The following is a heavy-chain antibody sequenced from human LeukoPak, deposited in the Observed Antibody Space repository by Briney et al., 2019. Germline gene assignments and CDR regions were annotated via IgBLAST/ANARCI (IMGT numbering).Heavy chain of an antibody. D-gene: IGHD6-19*01. J-gene: IGHJ4*02. CDR2: ISPYNGNT. Sequence: ASVKVSCKASGYTFTTYGVSWLRQAPGQGLEWMGWISPYNGNTNYAQKLQGRVTLTTDTSTSTAYLELRSLISDDTAVYYCARDTGYSSGWGFDYWGQGTLVTVSS. CDR3: ARDTGYSSGWGFDY. CDR1: GYTFTTYG. V-gene: IGHV1-18*01.